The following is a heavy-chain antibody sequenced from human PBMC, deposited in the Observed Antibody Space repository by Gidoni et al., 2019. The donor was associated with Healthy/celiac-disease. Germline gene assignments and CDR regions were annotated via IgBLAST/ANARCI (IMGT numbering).Heavy chain of an antibody. CDR2: IWYDGSNK. CDR1: GFTFSSYG. J-gene: IGHJ2*01. V-gene: IGHV3-33*01. D-gene: IGHD2-15*01. Sequence: QVQLVESGGGVVQPGRSLRLSCAASGFTFSSYGMHWVRQAPGKGLEWVAVIWYDGSNKYYADSVKGRFTISRDNSKNTLYLQMNSLRAEDTAVYYCARGDQDSWYFDLWGRGTLVTVSS. CDR3: ARGDQDSWYFDL.